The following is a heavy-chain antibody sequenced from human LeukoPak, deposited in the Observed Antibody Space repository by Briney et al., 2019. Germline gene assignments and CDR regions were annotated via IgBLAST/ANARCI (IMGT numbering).Heavy chain of an antibody. J-gene: IGHJ4*02. V-gene: IGHV4-38-2*01. CDR3: ARGGYSSGQGGEIAFDY. Sequence: SETLSLTRAVSDYSISSGYYWGWIRQPPGKGLEWIGSIYHSGSTYYNPSLKSRVTISVDTSKNQFSLKLSSVTAADTAVYYCARGGYSSGQGGEIAFDYWGQGTLVTVSS. D-gene: IGHD6-19*01. CDR2: IYHSGST. CDR1: DYSISSGYY.